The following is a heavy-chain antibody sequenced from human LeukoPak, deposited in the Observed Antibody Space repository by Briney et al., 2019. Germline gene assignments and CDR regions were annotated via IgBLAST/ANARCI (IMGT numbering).Heavy chain of an antibody. CDR3: ARELAYHFDY. CDR2: ISSSGSTI. D-gene: IGHD1-1*01. CDR1: GFTFSNYW. Sequence: PGGSLRLSCVASGFTFSNYWMSWVRQAPGKGLEWVSYISSSGSTIYYADSVKGRFTISRDNAKNSLYLQMNSLRAEDTAVYYCARELAYHFDYWGQGTLVTVSS. J-gene: IGHJ4*02. V-gene: IGHV3-48*04.